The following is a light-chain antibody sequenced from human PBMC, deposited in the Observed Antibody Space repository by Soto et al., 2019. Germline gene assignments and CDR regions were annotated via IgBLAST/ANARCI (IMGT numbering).Light chain of an antibody. CDR2: DDS. V-gene: IGLV3-21*02. CDR3: QVYDARRDHVV. J-gene: IGLJ2*01. Sequence: SYELTQPPSLSAAPGQTARMTCGGDNIGSKNVHWYQQKAGQAPKLVVYDDSDRPSGTPERFSGSNSGNTATLTISGVEAGDEADYYCQVYDARRDHVVFGGGTKGTVL. CDR1: NIGSKN.